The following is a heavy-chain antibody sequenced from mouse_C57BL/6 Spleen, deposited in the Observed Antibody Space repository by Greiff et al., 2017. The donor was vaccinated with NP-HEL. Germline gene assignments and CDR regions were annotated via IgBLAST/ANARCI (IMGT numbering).Heavy chain of an antibody. CDR1: GYTFTSYW. CDR3: ARYSPVYYAMDY. D-gene: IGHD2-12*01. J-gene: IGHJ4*01. CDR2: IYPGSGST. V-gene: IGHV1-55*01. Sequence: QVQLQQPGAELVKPGASAKMSCKASGYTFTSYWITWVKQRPGQGLAWIGDIYPGSGSTNYNEKFKSKATLTVDTSSSTAYMQLSSLTSEDSAVYYCARYSPVYYAMDYWGQGTSVTVSS.